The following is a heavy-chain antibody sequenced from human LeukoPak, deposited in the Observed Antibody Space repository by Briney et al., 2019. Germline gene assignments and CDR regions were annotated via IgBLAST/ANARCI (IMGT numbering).Heavy chain of an antibody. V-gene: IGHV3-48*03. CDR2: ISRRGDII. CDR1: GFTFSSDE. Sequence: PGGSLRLSCAASGFTFSSDEMHWVRQAPGKGLEWVSYISRRGDIIFYTDSVKGRFTISRDNAKNSLYLQLDSLRADDTAVYYCVRPGSRGYLVWGRGTLVTVSS. D-gene: IGHD3-22*01. J-gene: IGHJ4*02. CDR3: VRPGSRGYLV.